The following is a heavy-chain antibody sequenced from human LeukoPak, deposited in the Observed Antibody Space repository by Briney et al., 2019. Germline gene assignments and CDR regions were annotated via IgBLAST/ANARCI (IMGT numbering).Heavy chain of an antibody. CDR2: VSDSGVNT. V-gene: IGHV3-23*01. Sequence: GGSLRLSCEASGLSFSGYAMSWVRQAPGKGLDWVSGVSDSGVNTYYADSVKGRSTISRDNSKNTLYLQMNSLRAEDTAVYYCARVSQVGATPWGFYGYGMDVWGQGTTVTVSS. CDR1: GLSFSGYA. J-gene: IGHJ6*02. CDR3: ARVSQVGATPWGFYGYGMDV. D-gene: IGHD1-26*01.